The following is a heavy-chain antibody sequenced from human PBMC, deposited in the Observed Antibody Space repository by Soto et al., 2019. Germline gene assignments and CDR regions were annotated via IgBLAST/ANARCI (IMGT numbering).Heavy chain of an antibody. V-gene: IGHV1-69*13. J-gene: IGHJ6*02. CDR1: GGTFSSYA. D-gene: IGHD2-2*01. Sequence: SVKVSCKASGGTFSSYAISWVRQAPGQGLEWMGGIIPIFGTANYAQKFQGRVTITADESTSTAYMELRSLRSDDTAVYYCARRVCSTSCYYYYYGMDVWGQGTTVTVSS. CDR2: IIPIFGTA. CDR3: ARRVCSTSCYYYYYGMDV.